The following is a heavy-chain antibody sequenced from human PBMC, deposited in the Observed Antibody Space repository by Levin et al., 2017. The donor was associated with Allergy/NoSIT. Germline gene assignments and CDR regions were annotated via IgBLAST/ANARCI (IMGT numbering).Heavy chain of an antibody. CDR1: GFSFSAFG. Sequence: SGGSLRLSCAASGFSFSAFGMHWVRQAPGKGLEWVAVISYDGNDKYYGDSVKGRFTISRDTPKNTLHLQMNSLRIEDTAVYYCVKDIVFGTSSWALDFWGQGALVTVSS. CDR2: ISYDGNDK. D-gene: IGHD6-13*01. V-gene: IGHV3-30*18. CDR3: VKDIVFGTSSWALDF. J-gene: IGHJ4*02.